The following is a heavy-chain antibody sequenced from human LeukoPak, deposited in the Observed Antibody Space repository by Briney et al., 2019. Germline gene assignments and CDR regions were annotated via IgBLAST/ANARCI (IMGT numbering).Heavy chain of an antibody. J-gene: IGHJ4*02. CDR3: AKDGPSSGWSRGDFDY. V-gene: IGHV3-23*01. Sequence: PGGSLRLSCAASGFTFSSYAMGWVRQAPGKGLEWVSSISGSGVSTFYADSVKGRFTISRDNSENTLFLRLNSLRAEDTALYYCAKDGPSSGWSRGDFDYWGQGSLVTVSS. D-gene: IGHD6-19*01. CDR1: GFTFSSYA. CDR2: ISGSGVST.